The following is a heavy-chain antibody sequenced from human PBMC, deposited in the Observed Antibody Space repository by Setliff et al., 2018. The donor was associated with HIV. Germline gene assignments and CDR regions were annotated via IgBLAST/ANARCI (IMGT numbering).Heavy chain of an antibody. CDR2: MYTSGGT. V-gene: IGHV4-61*02. J-gene: IGHJ4*02. D-gene: IGHD6-6*01. CDR3: ASSLYSSSSFDY. Sequence: SETLSLPCTVSGDSIRRGSYYWSWIRQPAGKGLEWIGRMYTSGGTNYNPSLKSRVTIAVDRSKNQFSLKLSSATVADTAVYYCASSLYSSSSFDYWGQGMLVTVSS. CDR1: GDSIRRGSYY.